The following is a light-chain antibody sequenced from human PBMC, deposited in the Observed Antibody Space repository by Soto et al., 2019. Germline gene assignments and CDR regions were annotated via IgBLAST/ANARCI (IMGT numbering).Light chain of an antibody. V-gene: IGKV3-20*01. CDR2: GAS. CDR1: QSVSSSY. J-gene: IGKJ3*01. CDR3: QQYGSCRGFT. Sequence: EIVLTQSPGTLSLSPGERATLSCRASQSVSSSYLAWYQQKPGQAPRLLIHGASSRATGIPDRFSGSVSGNNFNLAIRSVIREDVGVLQCQQYGSCRGFTLRPGPKVDL.